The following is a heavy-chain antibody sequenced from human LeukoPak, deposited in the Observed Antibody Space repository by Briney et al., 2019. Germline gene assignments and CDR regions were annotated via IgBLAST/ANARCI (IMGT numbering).Heavy chain of an antibody. Sequence: QPGGSLRLSCEASGFTFSSYSMHWVRQAPGKGLEWVAVISSDGRVIYYADSVKGRFTISRDNSKNTLYLQMNSLRAEDTAVYYCAKGRDGYNSAFDYWGQGTLVTVSS. CDR3: AKGRDGYNSAFDY. J-gene: IGHJ4*02. D-gene: IGHD5-24*01. V-gene: IGHV3-30*04. CDR2: ISSDGRVI. CDR1: GFTFSSYS.